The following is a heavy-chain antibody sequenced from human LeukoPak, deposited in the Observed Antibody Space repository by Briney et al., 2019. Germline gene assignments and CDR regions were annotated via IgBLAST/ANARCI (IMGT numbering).Heavy chain of an antibody. J-gene: IGHJ6*03. D-gene: IGHD4-17*01. Sequence: ASVKVSCKASGYTFTSYGISWVRQAPGQGLEWMGWINTDTGNSTYAQGFTGRFVFSLDTSVSTAYLQISSLKAEDTAVYYCAVWTTVTAYYYYYYYMDVWGKGTTVTVSS. CDR3: AVWTTVTAYYYYYYYMDV. V-gene: IGHV7-4-1*02. CDR1: GYTFTSYG. CDR2: INTDTGNS.